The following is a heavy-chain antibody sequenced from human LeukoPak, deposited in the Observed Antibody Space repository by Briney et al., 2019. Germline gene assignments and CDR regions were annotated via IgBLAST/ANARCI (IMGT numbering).Heavy chain of an antibody. Sequence: SETLSLTCAVYGGSFSGDYWSWIRQPPGKGLEWIGEINHSGSTNYNPSLKSRVTISVDTSKKQFSLKLSSVTAADTAVYYCARVLEGSSGQHWYFDLWGRGTLVTVSS. CDR1: GGSFSGDY. CDR3: ARVLEGSSGQHWYFDL. D-gene: IGHD6-19*01. V-gene: IGHV4-34*01. CDR2: INHSGST. J-gene: IGHJ2*01.